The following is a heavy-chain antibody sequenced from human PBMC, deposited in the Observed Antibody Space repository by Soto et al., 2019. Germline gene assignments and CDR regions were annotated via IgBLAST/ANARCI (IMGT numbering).Heavy chain of an antibody. Sequence: SETLSLTCTVSGGSISSYYWSWIRQPPGKGLEWIGYIYYSGSTNYNPSLKSRVTISVDTSKNQFSLKLSSVTAADTAVYYCAKREKYSSTWALDYWGQGTLVTVSS. CDR3: AKREKYSSTWALDY. CDR1: GGSISSYY. V-gene: IGHV4-59*01. J-gene: IGHJ4*02. D-gene: IGHD6-13*01. CDR2: IYYSGST.